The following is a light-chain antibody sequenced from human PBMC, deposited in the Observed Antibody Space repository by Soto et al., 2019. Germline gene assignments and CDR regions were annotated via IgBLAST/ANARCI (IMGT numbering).Light chain of an antibody. CDR3: QQYDSYSPRT. V-gene: IGKV1-5*01. Sequence: DIQMTQSPSTLSASVGDRVTITCRASRNINSWVAWYQQKPGKAPKVLIYDASSLESGVPSRFSGSGSGTYFTLTISSLQADDFATYYCQQYDSYSPRTFGQGTKVEIK. CDR2: DAS. J-gene: IGKJ1*01. CDR1: RNINSW.